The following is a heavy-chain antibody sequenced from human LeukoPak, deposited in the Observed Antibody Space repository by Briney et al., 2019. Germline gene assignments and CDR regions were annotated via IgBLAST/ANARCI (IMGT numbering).Heavy chain of an antibody. J-gene: IGHJ3*02. Sequence: ASVKVSCKASGYTFTGYYMHWVRQAPGQGLEWMGWINPNSGGTNYAQKFQGRVTMTRDTSISTAYMELSRLRSDDTAVYYRARVGPITIVRGVIPDAFDIWGQGTMVTVSS. D-gene: IGHD3-10*01. CDR2: INPNSGGT. CDR1: GYTFTGYY. V-gene: IGHV1-2*02. CDR3: ARVGPITIVRGVIPDAFDI.